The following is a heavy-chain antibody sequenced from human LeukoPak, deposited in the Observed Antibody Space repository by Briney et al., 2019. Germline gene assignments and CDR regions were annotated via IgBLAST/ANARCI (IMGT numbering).Heavy chain of an antibody. Sequence: GGSLRLSCAASGFTFSSYAMSWVSQAPGKGLEWVSAISGSGGSTYYADSVKGRFTVSRDNSKNTLYLQMNSLRAEDTAVYYCAKTWDYYEYYFDYWGQGTLVTVSS. V-gene: IGHV3-23*01. CDR3: AKTWDYYEYYFDY. CDR2: ISGSGGST. CDR1: GFTFSSYA. D-gene: IGHD3-22*01. J-gene: IGHJ4*02.